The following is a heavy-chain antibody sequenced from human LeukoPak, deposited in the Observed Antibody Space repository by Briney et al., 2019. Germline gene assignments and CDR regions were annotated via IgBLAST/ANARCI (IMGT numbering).Heavy chain of an antibody. Sequence: SETLSLTCAVYGGSFSGYYWSWIRQPPGEGLEWIGEINHSGSTNYNPSLKSRVTISVDTSKNQFSLKLSSVTAADTAVYYCARAKSRGTSCYGYWGQGTLVTVSS. CDR3: ARAKSRGTSCYGY. J-gene: IGHJ4*02. CDR2: INHSGST. V-gene: IGHV4-34*01. D-gene: IGHD2-2*01. CDR1: GGSFSGYY.